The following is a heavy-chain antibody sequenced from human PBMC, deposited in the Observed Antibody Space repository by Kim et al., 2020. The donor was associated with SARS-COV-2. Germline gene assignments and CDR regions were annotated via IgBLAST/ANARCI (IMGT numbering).Heavy chain of an antibody. Sequence: SETLSLTCTVSGGSISSSSYYWGWIRQPPGKGLEWIGSIYYSGSTYYNPSLKSRVTISVDTSKNQFSLKLSSVTAADTAVYYCARRDTMIVVADAFDIWGQGTMVTVSS. CDR2: IYYSGST. J-gene: IGHJ3*02. CDR3: ARRDTMIVVADAFDI. D-gene: IGHD3-22*01. V-gene: IGHV4-39*01. CDR1: GGSISSSSYY.